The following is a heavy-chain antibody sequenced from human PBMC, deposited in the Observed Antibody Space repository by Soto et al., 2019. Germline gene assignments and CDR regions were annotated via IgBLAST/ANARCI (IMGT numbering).Heavy chain of an antibody. Sequence: EVQLVESGGGLVQPGGSLRLTCTASGFTFTSSWMAWVRQAPGKGLEWVGNIKQDGSEVYYLDSVRGRFTISRDNAWKSLYLQVNSLRAGDTAVYYCAGIQNNWFDPWGHGTLVDVSS. V-gene: IGHV3-7*01. J-gene: IGHJ5*02. CDR3: AGIQNNWFDP. CDR2: IKQDGSEV. CDR1: GFTFTSSW.